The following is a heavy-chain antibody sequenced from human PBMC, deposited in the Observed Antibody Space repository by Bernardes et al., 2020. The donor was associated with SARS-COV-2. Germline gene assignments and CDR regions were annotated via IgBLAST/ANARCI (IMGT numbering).Heavy chain of an antibody. CDR2: ISYIGST. CDR3: AREQFYGSGSYDPYYYYGLDV. J-gene: IGHJ6*02. CDR1: GDSISSYY. V-gene: IGHV4-59*01. D-gene: IGHD3-10*01. Sequence: SETLSLTCTVSGDSISSYYWSWIRQPPGKGLEWIGYISYIGSTKYNPSLKSRVTISVDMSNNQFSLKLSSVTAADTAVYYCAREQFYGSGSYDPYYYYGLDVWGLGTTVTVS.